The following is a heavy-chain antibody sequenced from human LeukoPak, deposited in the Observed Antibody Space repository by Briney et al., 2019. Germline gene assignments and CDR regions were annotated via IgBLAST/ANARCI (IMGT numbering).Heavy chain of an antibody. Sequence: GASVKVSCKASGYTFTGYYMHWVRQAPGQGLEWMGWINPNSGGTNYAQKFQGRVTMTRDTSISTACMELSSLRSEDTAVYYCATHTSATFDYWGQGTLVTVSS. CDR1: GYTFTGYY. CDR2: INPNSGGT. CDR3: ATHTSATFDY. J-gene: IGHJ4*02. V-gene: IGHV1-2*02.